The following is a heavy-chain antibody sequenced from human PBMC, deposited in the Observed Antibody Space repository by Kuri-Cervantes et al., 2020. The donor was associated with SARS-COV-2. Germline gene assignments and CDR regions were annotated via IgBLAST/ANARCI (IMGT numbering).Heavy chain of an antibody. V-gene: IGHV5-10-1*01. CDR3: ARLYYYDNWALIDY. Sequence: KVSCKGSGYSFTSYWISWVRQMPGKGLEWMGRIDPSDSYTNYSPSFQGHLTISADKSISTAYLQWSSLKASDTAMYYCARLYYYDNWALIDYWGQGTLVTVSS. CDR1: GYSFTSYW. J-gene: IGHJ4*02. D-gene: IGHD3-22*01. CDR2: IDPSDSYT.